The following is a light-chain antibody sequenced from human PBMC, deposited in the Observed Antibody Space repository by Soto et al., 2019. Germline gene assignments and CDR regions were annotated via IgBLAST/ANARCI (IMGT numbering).Light chain of an antibody. CDR1: QSISNW. J-gene: IGKJ4*01. V-gene: IGKV3D-15*01. Sequence: MTQSPSTLSASLGDTVTITCRASQSISNWLAWYQHKPGQAPRLLIHDASSRATGISDRFTGSGSGTEFTLTITSLQSEDFAVYYCQEYNNWHPITFGGGTKVDIK. CDR3: QEYNNWHPIT. CDR2: DAS.